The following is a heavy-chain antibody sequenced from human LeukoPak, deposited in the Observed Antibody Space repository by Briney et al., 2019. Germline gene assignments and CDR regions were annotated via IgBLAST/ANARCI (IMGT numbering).Heavy chain of an antibody. CDR2: IHHRGST. Sequence: SETLSLTCAVSGDSISSYYWSWIRQPPGKGLEWIGYIHHRGSTNYNPSLKSRVAMVVDTSKNQFSLKLSSVTAADTAVYYCARHYGSGTYPLVHWGQGTLVTVSS. V-gene: IGHV4-59*08. J-gene: IGHJ4*02. CDR1: GDSISSYY. D-gene: IGHD3-10*01. CDR3: ARHYGSGTYPLVH.